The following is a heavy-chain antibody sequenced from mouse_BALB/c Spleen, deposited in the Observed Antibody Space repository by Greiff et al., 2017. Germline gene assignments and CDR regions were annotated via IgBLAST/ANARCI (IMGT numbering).Heavy chain of an antibody. D-gene: IGHD1-1*01. Sequence: EVHLVESGAELVRPGALVKLSCKASGFNIKDYYMHWVKQRPEQGLEWIGWIDPENGNTIYDPKFQGKASITADTSSNTAYLQLSSLTSEDTAVYYCAREGDYYYGSSYAMDYWGQGTSVTVSS. J-gene: IGHJ4*01. CDR1: GFNIKDYY. V-gene: IGHV14-1*02. CDR3: AREGDYYYGSSYAMDY. CDR2: IDPENGNT.